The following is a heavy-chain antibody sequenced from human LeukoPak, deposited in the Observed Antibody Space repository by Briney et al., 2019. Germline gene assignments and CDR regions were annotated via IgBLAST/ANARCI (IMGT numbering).Heavy chain of an antibody. V-gene: IGHV3-23*01. CDR3: ARGPNGDYIGTFDV. CDR2: ISGSGGST. D-gene: IGHD4-17*01. J-gene: IGHJ3*01. Sequence: GGSLRLSCAASEFTFSSYGMSWVRQAPGRGLEWVSSISGSGGSTQYADSVQGRFAISRDNSKNVLYLQMNSLRAEDTAVYFCARGPNGDYIGTFDVWGRGTMVSVSS. CDR1: EFTFSSYG.